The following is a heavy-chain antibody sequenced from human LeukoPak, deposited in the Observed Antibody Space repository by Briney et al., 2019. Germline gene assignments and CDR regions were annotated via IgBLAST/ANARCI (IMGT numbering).Heavy chain of an antibody. J-gene: IGHJ4*02. CDR1: GFTFSSYG. D-gene: IGHD6-6*01. CDR2: ISYDGTKI. CDR3: ARDNSPRELDYSTSPLGY. V-gene: IGHV3-30*19. Sequence: PGRSLRLSCAASGFTFSSYGMHWVRQAPGKGLEWVAVISYDGTKIYYADSVKGRFTISRDNSKNTLHLQMKSLRAEDTAVYYCARDNSPRELDYSTSPLGYWGQGTLATVSS.